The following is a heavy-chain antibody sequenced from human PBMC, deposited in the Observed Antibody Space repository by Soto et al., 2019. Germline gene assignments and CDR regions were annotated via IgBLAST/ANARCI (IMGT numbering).Heavy chain of an antibody. D-gene: IGHD3-3*01. Sequence: QVQLVQSGAEVRKPGASVKVSCEASGYTFTSYDIYWVRQATGQGLEWMGWLIPDTGNSGYAQRFQGRATMTSDTSISTAHMGASSLRSADTAVYYCARRAETNVWTCFGADKYYFAFWGQGTLVPVSS. CDR2: LIPDTGNS. CDR3: ARRAETNVWTCFGADKYYFAF. V-gene: IGHV1-8*01. CDR1: GYTFTSYD. J-gene: IGHJ4*02.